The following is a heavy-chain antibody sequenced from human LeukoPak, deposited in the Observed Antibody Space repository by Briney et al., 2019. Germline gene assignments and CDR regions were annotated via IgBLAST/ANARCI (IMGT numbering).Heavy chain of an antibody. CDR1: GGSISSSSYY. V-gene: IGHV4-39*07. CDR3: ARVRYSGSYGINDAFDI. J-gene: IGHJ3*02. CDR2: IYYSGST. D-gene: IGHD1-26*01. Sequence: PSETLSLTCTVSGGSISSSSYYWGWIRQPPGKGLEWIGSIYYSGSTYYNPSLKSRVTISVDTSKNQFSLKLSSVTAADTAVYYCARVRYSGSYGINDAFDIWGQGTMVTVSS.